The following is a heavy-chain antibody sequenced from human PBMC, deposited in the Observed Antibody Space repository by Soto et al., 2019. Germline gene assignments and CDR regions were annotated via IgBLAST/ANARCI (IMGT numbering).Heavy chain of an antibody. Sequence: GADLRPSCAAAGFAFSSRAMSWVRQAPGKGLEWVSAISGSGGSTYYADSVKGRFTISRDNSKDTLYLQMNSLRAEDTAVYYCAKDGAATPLNLRYNKHDYWGQGTLVTVSS. CDR3: AKDGAATPLNLRYNKHDY. CDR1: GFAFSSRA. V-gene: IGHV3-23*01. CDR2: ISGSGGST. D-gene: IGHD2-15*01. J-gene: IGHJ4*02.